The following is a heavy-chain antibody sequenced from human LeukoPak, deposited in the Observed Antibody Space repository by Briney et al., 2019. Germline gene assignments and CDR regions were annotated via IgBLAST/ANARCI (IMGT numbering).Heavy chain of an antibody. CDR1: GFTFTTYW. CDR3: ARDAVDTANAV. D-gene: IGHD5-18*01. Sequence: GGSLRLFCAASGFTFTTYWMHWVRQAPGKGLVWVSHINSDGSITSYADSVKGRFTISRDNAKNTLYLQMNSLRAEDTAVYYCARDAVDTANAVWGQGTTVTVSS. CDR2: INSDGSIT. J-gene: IGHJ6*02. V-gene: IGHV3-74*01.